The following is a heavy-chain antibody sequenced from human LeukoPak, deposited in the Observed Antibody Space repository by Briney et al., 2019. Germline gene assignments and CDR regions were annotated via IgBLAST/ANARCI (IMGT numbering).Heavy chain of an antibody. D-gene: IGHD6-13*01. CDR1: GYTFTSYG. Sequence: ASVKVSCKASGYTFTSYGISWVRQALGQGLEWMGWIGAYNGNTNYAQKLQGRVTMTTDTSTSTAYMELRSLRSDDTAVYYCASMVLAAAGFYYFDYWGQGTLVTVSS. J-gene: IGHJ4*02. CDR2: IGAYNGNT. V-gene: IGHV1-18*01. CDR3: ASMVLAAAGFYYFDY.